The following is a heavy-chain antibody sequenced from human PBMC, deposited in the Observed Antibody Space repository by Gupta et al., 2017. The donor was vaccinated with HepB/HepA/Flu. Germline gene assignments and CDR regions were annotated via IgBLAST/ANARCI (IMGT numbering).Heavy chain of an antibody. CDR1: GITFSAYG. D-gene: IGHD4-17*01. CDR2: IRGSVVDT. CDR3: AKDPNGDYVGVFDN. V-gene: IGHV3-23*01. Sequence: EVQFLESGGDLVQPGGSLRLSCAASGITFSAYGKTWVRQAPGKGLEWVASIRGSVVDTYYADSVKGRFTISRDNSKNTLYLQMNSLRVDDTAVYYCAKDPNGDYVGVFDNWGQGTLVTVSS. J-gene: IGHJ5*02.